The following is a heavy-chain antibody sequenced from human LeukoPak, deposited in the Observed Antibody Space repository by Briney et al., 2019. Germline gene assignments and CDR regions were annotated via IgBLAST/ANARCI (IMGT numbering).Heavy chain of an antibody. CDR2: INPNSGGT. V-gene: IGHV1-2*02. J-gene: IGHJ4*02. CDR1: GYTFAGYY. D-gene: IGHD3-22*01. CDR3: ARENDYYDSSGYYYGFDY. Sequence: ASVKVSCKASGYTFAGYYMHWVRQAPGQGLEWMGWINPNSGGTNYAQKLQGRVTMTTDTSTSTAYMELRSLRSDDTAVYYCARENDYYDSSGYYYGFDYWGQGTLVTVSS.